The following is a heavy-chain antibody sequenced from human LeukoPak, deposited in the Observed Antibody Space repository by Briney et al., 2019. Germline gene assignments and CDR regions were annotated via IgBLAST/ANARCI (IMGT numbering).Heavy chain of an antibody. V-gene: IGHV1-2*06. D-gene: IGHD3-9*01. CDR3: ARVYYDILTGYWNQNDYFDY. Sequence: ASVKVSCKASGYTFTSYGISWVRQAPGQGLEWMGRINPNSGGTNYAQKFQGRVTMTRDTSISTAYMELSRLRSDDTAVYYCARVYYDILTGYWNQNDYFDYWGQGTLVTVSS. CDR2: INPNSGGT. CDR1: GYTFTSYG. J-gene: IGHJ4*02.